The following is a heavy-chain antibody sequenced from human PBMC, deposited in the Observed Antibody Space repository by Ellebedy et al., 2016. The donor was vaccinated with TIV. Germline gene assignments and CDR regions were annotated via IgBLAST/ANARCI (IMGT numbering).Heavy chain of an antibody. CDR1: GFTFSSYG. Sequence: GGSLRLXXAASGFTFSSYGMYWVRQALGKGLEWVALIWYDGSTEYYGDSVKGRFTISRDNAKNSLYLQMNSLRAEDTAVYYCASSVGYYYDSSGQQNDYWGQGTLVTVSS. J-gene: IGHJ4*02. CDR2: IWYDGSTE. D-gene: IGHD3-22*01. CDR3: ASSVGYYYDSSGQQNDY. V-gene: IGHV3-33*03.